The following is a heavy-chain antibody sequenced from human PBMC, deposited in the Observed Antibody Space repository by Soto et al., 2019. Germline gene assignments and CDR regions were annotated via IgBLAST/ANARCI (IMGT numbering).Heavy chain of an antibody. J-gene: IGHJ6*02. D-gene: IGHD2-2*01. Sequence: QLQLQESGSGLVKPSQTLSLTCAVSGGSISSGGYSWSWIRQPPGKGLEWIGYIYHSGSTYYNPSLKSRVTISVDRSKNQFSLKLSSVTAADTAVYYCARGPCISTSCYYYYGMDVWGQGTTVTVSS. CDR2: IYHSGST. CDR1: GGSISSGGYS. V-gene: IGHV4-30-2*01. CDR3: ARGPCISTSCYYYYGMDV.